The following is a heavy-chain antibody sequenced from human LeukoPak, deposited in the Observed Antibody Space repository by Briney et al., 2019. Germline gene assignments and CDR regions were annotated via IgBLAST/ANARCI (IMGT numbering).Heavy chain of an antibody. J-gene: IGHJ4*02. CDR1: GFTLSSFE. CDR2: ISSSGRTI. D-gene: IGHD2-21*02. CDR3: ARDLVVVTGISDY. Sequence: PGGSLRLSCAASGFTLSSFEMNWVRQAPGKGLEWVSYISSSGRTIYYADSVKGRFTIYRDNDKNSLYLQINSLRAEDTAVYYCARDLVVVTGISDYWGQGTLVTDSS. V-gene: IGHV3-48*03.